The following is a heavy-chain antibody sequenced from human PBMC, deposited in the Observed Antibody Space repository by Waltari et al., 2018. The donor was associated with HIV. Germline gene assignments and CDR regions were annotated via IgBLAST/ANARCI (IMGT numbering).Heavy chain of an antibody. CDR3: ARDSSGLDF. D-gene: IGHD2-8*02. J-gene: IGHJ4*01. CDR2: TYHRSKWST. CDR1: GDRVYPDSAT. V-gene: IGHV6-1*01. Sequence: QVYLEHSGPGWVQPSQTIRLTCVISGDRVYPDSATWHWIRQSPSRGLEWLGRTYHRSKWSTDYAEFVRGRIDITTDTDNSHFSLYLSSVTSEDTAVYFCARDSSGLDFWGQGTQVIVSS.